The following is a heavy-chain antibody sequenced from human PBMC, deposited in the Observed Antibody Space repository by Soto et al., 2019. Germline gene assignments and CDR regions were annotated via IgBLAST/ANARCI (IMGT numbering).Heavy chain of an antibody. V-gene: IGHV1-18*03. CDR1: GYAFTTYG. Sequence: QVHLVQSGAEVKKPGASVKVSCKGSGYAFTTYGITWVRQAPGQGLEWMGWISAHNGNTNDAQKLQGRVTVTRDTSTSTAYMELRSRRSDDMAVYYCARGRYGDYWGQGARVTVSS. D-gene: IGHD1-1*01. CDR2: ISAHNGNT. J-gene: IGHJ4*02. CDR3: ARGRYGDY.